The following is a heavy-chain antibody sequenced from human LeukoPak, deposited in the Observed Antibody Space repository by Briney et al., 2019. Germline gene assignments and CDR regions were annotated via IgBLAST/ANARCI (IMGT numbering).Heavy chain of an antibody. V-gene: IGHV3-30-3*01. D-gene: IGHD3-22*01. CDR3: AREWDSSGSFGY. J-gene: IGHJ4*02. Sequence: GGSLRLSCAASGFTFSSYWMSWVRQAPGKGLEWVAVISYDGSNKYYADSVKGRFTISRDNSKNTLYLQMNSLRAEDTAVYYCAREWDSSGSFGYWGQGTLVTVSS. CDR1: GFTFSSYW. CDR2: ISYDGSNK.